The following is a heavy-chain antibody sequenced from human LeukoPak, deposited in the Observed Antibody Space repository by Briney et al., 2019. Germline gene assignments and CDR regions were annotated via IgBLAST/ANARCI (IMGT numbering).Heavy chain of an antibody. CDR2: MYYRGST. Sequence: KPTETLSLTCTVSGGSISSSSYYWGWIRQPPGKGLEWIGSMYYRGSTYYNPSLKSRGAISVDTSKNQFSLKLSSVTAADTAVYYCARHGSWSSYSSGWYLDYWGQGTPVTVSS. J-gene: IGHJ4*02. CDR1: GGSISSSSYY. V-gene: IGHV4-39*01. CDR3: ARHGSWSSYSSGWYLDY. D-gene: IGHD6-19*01.